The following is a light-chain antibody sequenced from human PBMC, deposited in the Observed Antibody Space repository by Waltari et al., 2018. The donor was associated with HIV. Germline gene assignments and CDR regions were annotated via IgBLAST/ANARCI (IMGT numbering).Light chain of an antibody. J-gene: IGKJ3*01. CDR3: QRTYNAP. CDR1: QDISNY. CDR2: SAS. Sequence: DIQLTQSPSSLSASVGDRVTITCRVSQDISNYLNWYRQKPGKVPKLLIYSASNLQSGVPSRFSGSGSGTDFTLTISSLQPEDVANYYGQRTYNAPFGPGTTVDIK. V-gene: IGKV1-27*01.